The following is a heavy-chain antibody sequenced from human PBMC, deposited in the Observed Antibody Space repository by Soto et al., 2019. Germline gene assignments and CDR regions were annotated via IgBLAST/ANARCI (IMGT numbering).Heavy chain of an antibody. V-gene: IGHV1-18*01. J-gene: IGHJ4*02. D-gene: IGHD3-16*01. CDR2: ISAYNGNT. Sequence: ASVKVSCKASGYTFTSYGISCVRQAPGQGLEWMGWISAYNGNTNYAQKLQGRVTMTTDTSTSTAYMELRSLRSYDTVVYYCAREIGGVVSTDDRGQGTLVTVSS. CDR1: GYTFTSYG. CDR3: AREIGGVVSTDD.